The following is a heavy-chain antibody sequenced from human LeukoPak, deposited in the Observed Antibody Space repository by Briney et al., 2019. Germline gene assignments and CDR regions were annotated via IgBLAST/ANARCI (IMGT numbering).Heavy chain of an antibody. Sequence: ASVKVSCKASGYTFTSYYMHWVRQAPGQGLEWMGIINPSGGSTSYAQKFQGRVTMTRDMSTSTVYMELSSLRSEDTAVYYCARGVGYCSSTSCYGGRNWFDPWGQGTLATVSS. CDR3: ARGVGYCSSTSCYGGRNWFDP. V-gene: IGHV1-46*01. CDR1: GYTFTSYY. CDR2: INPSGGST. D-gene: IGHD2-2*01. J-gene: IGHJ5*02.